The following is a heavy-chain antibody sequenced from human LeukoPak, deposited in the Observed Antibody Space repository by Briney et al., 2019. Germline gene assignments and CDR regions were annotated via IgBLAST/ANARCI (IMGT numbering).Heavy chain of an antibody. Sequence: ASVKVSCMASGYTFTSYGISWVRQAPGQGLEWMGWISAYNGNTNYAQRLQGRVTMTTDTSTSTACMELRSLRSDDTAVYYCARDSHGMVRGVMVYWGQGTLVTVSS. V-gene: IGHV1-18*01. D-gene: IGHD3-10*01. CDR1: GYTFTSYG. J-gene: IGHJ4*02. CDR3: ARDSHGMVRGVMVY. CDR2: ISAYNGNT.